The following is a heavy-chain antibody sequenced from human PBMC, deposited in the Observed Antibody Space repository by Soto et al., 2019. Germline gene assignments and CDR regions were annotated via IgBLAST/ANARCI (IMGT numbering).Heavy chain of an antibody. CDR1: GYSFSGYY. CDR2: IYPNTETT. D-gene: IGHD6-25*01. Sequence: ASVEVHSKAWGYSFSGYYIRWVRLAPGQGPEWLGWIYPNTETTDSSKKFQGRVTMTSDMSTRTVYMELRDLRSDDTAVYYCVSLQTSGWPGVHWGQGTLVPVSS. V-gene: IGHV1-2*02. J-gene: IGHJ4*02. CDR3: VSLQTSGWPGVH.